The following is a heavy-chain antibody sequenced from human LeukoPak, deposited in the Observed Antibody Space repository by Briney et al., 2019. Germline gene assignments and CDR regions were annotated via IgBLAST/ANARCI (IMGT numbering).Heavy chain of an antibody. J-gene: IGHJ4*02. Sequence: GGSLRPSCAASGFTFSSYSMNWVRQAPGKGLEWVSSISSSSSYIYYADSVKGRFTISRDNSKNTLYLQMNSLRAEDTAVYYCAKSPRAYGSGSYYKDWGQGTLVTVSS. CDR3: AKSPRAYGSGSYYKD. CDR1: GFTFSSYS. D-gene: IGHD3-10*01. CDR2: ISSSSSYI. V-gene: IGHV3-21*01.